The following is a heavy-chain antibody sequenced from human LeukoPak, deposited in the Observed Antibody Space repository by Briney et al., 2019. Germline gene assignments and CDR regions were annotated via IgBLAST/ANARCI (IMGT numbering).Heavy chain of an antibody. J-gene: IGHJ4*02. CDR2: MNPDNGNT. Sequence: ASVKISCKTSGYRFTNFGINWVRQAPGQGLEWMGWMNPDNGNTGYAQKFQGRVSMSGDTSITTAFMVLSSLRSDDTAVYFCARGPRESSSSDYWGKGTLVTVSS. D-gene: IGHD6-13*01. CDR1: GYRFTNFG. V-gene: IGHV1-8*01. CDR3: ARGPRESSSSDY.